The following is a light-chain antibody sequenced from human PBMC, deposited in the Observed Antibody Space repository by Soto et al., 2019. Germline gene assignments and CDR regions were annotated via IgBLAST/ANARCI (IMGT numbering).Light chain of an antibody. CDR1: QDISNY. CDR3: QQYDNLPRT. J-gene: IGKJ1*01. Sequence: DIQMTQSPSTLSGSVGDRVTITCRASQDISNYLNWYQQKPGKAPKLLIYDASNLETGVPSRFSGSGSGTDFTFPISSLQPDDIATYYCQQYDNLPRTFGQGTKVDIK. V-gene: IGKV1-33*01. CDR2: DAS.